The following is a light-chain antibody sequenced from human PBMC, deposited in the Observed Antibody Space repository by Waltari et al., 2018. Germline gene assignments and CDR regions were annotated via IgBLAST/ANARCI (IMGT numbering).Light chain of an antibody. J-gene: IGKJ5*01. Sequence: EIVLTQSPGTLSLSPGETATLSCRASQNIATYLAWFQQRPGQAPRLRIYDSSNRAPGIPSRFSVSASSTDFTLTITSLEAEDFRIYYCQQHNNWPRRTFSQGARLDIK. CDR2: DSS. V-gene: IGKV3-11*01. CDR3: QQHNNWPRRT. CDR1: QNIATY.